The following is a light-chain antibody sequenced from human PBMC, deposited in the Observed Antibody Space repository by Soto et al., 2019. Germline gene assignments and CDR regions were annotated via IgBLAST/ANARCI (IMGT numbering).Light chain of an antibody. J-gene: IGLJ1*01. CDR2: DVG. CDR1: SSDVGGYSY. V-gene: IGLV2-14*01. Sequence: QSALTQPASVSGSPGQSITISCTGTSSDVGGYSYVSWYQQLPGKAPKLMIYDVGDRPSGVSNRFSGSKSGNTASLTISGLQAEDEADYYCAAWDGSLNGYVFGTGTKVTVL. CDR3: AAWDGSLNGYV.